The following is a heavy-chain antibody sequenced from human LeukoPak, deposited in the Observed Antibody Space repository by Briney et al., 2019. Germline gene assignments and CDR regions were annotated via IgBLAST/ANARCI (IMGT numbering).Heavy chain of an antibody. D-gene: IGHD1-1*01. CDR1: GGSFSAYY. V-gene: IGHV4-34*01. CDR2: INHRGDT. CDR3: ARGPTISETGYFDY. Sequence: SQTLSLTCAVYGGSFSAYYWSWVRQSPGKGLEWIAEINHRGDTNYNPSVKSRVTISVDTSKNQFSLKVTSLTAADTAIYYCARGPTISETGYFDYWGQGTLVTVSS. J-gene: IGHJ4*03.